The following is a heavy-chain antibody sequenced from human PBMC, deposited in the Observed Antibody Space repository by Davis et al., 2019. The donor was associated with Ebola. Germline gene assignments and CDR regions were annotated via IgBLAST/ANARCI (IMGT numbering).Heavy chain of an antibody. D-gene: IGHD5-24*01. CDR2: LYHGGGT. CDR3: AREPMATIDY. CDR1: GGYISGYY. V-gene: IGHV4-59*12. J-gene: IGHJ4*02. Sequence: MPSETLSLTCTVSGGYISGYYWSWIRQPPGKGLEWIGNLYHGGGTNYSPSLKSRLTISVDTSKNQFSLELSSVTAADTAVYYCAREPMATIDYWGQGTLVTVSS.